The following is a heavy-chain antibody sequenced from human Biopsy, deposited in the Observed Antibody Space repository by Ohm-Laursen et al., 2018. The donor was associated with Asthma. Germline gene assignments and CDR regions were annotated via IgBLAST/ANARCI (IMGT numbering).Heavy chain of an antibody. CDR3: PKDAFPGWEVRRGPDY. CDR2: ISFDGSNK. V-gene: IGHV3-30*18. CDR1: GFSFSNYG. D-gene: IGHD1-26*01. J-gene: IGHJ4*02. Sequence: SLRLSCAASGFSFSNYGMHWVRQAPGKGLKWVAVISFDGSNKDFADSVKGRFTIPRDNSKNTMYLEMNSLRAEDTAVYYCPKDAFPGWEVRRGPDYWGQGTLVTVSA.